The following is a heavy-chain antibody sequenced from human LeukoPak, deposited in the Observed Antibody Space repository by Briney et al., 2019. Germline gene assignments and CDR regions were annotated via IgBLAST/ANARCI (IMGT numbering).Heavy chain of an antibody. CDR1: GFTFSNYW. Sequence: GRSLRLSCAASGFTFSNYWMHWVRQAPGKGLEWVSLIGGSDGRTRYADSVKGRFTISRDNSKNTLYLEMNSLRAEDTTVYYCAKDSSSYDWGYMDVWGKGTTVTISS. CDR3: AKDSSSYDWGYMDV. CDR2: IGGSDGRT. J-gene: IGHJ6*03. V-gene: IGHV3-23*01. D-gene: IGHD3-22*01.